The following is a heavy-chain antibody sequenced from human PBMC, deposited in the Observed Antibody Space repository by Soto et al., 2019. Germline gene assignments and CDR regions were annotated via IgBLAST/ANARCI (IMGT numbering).Heavy chain of an antibody. CDR1: GYTFTSYA. Sequence: GASVKVSCKASGYTFTSYAMHWVRQAPGQRLEWMGWINAGNGNTKYSQKFQGRVTITRDTSASTAYMELSSLRSEDTAVYYCARGRITMVRGGSWFDPWGQGTLVTVSS. CDR3: ARGRITMVRGGSWFDP. J-gene: IGHJ5*02. V-gene: IGHV1-3*01. D-gene: IGHD3-10*01. CDR2: INAGNGNT.